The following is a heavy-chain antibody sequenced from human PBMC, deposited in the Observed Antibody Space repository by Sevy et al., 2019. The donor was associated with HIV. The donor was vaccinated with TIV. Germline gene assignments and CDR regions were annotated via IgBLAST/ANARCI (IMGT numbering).Heavy chain of an antibody. D-gene: IGHD1-26*01. CDR3: ARCLGGLRPWEYNWFDP. J-gene: IGHJ5*02. CDR2: ISGYNSNR. Sequence: ASVKVSSKASAYTFSSYGISWVRQAPGQGLEWMGWISGYNSNRKYAQKFQDRVTMTTDTSTSTAYMELRSLRSDDTAVYYCARCLGGLRPWEYNWFDPWGQGTLVTVSS. V-gene: IGHV1-18*01. CDR1: AYTFSSYG.